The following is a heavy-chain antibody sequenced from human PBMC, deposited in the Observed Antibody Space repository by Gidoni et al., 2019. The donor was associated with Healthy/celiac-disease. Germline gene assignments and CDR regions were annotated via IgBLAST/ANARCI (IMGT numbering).Heavy chain of an antibody. CDR1: EFTFSIYA. Sequence: QLFESVGVLVQPWGSLRLPCSASEFTFSIYAMSWVRQAPGKGLEWVLAIIGSGGSKYYADSVKGRVTISRDNSKNTLYLQMNSLRDEDTAVYYCAKDDYGDYWGQGTLVTVSS. CDR2: IIGSGGSK. V-gene: IGHV3-23*01. CDR3: AKDDYGDY. J-gene: IGHJ4*02.